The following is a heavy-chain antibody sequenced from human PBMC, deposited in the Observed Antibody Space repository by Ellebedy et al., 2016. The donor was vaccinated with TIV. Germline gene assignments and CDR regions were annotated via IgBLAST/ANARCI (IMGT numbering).Heavy chain of an antibody. CDR3: ARLRVGASMPTDY. Sequence: MPSETLSLTCTVSGDSISRGGYYWSWIRQHPGKGLEWIGSIYYSGETFYNPSLKSRATVSSEKSMNRFSLRLTSVTAADTAVYYCARLRVGASMPTDYWGPGTLVTVSS. J-gene: IGHJ4*01. V-gene: IGHV4-31*03. CDR2: IYYSGET. D-gene: IGHD1-26*01. CDR1: GDSISRGGYY.